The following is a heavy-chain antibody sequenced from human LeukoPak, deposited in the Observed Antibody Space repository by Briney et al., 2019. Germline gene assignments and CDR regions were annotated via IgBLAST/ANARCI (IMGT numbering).Heavy chain of an antibody. CDR1: GGSISSYY. CDR3: ARASSGRDNYYYYGMDV. D-gene: IGHD6-19*01. J-gene: IGHJ6*02. CDR2: IYYSGST. Sequence: SETLSLTCTVSGGSISSYYWSWIRQPPGKGLEWIGYIYYSGSTNYNPSLKSRVTISVDTSKNQFSLKLSSVTAADTAVYYCARASSGRDNYYYYGMDVWGQGTTVTVSS. V-gene: IGHV4-59*01.